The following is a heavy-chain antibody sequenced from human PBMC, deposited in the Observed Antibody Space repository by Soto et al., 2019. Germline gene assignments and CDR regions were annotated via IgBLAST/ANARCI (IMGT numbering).Heavy chain of an antibody. CDR3: ARRSGSALVDY. Sequence: SETLSLTCTVSGGSISTYYWSLIRQPPGMGLEWIGYIYYSGSANYNPSLKSRVTISVDTSKNQFSLTLSSVTAADTAVYYCARRSGSALVDYWGQGTLVTVSS. CDR2: IYYSGSA. CDR1: GGSISTYY. V-gene: IGHV4-59*08. D-gene: IGHD3-22*01. J-gene: IGHJ4*02.